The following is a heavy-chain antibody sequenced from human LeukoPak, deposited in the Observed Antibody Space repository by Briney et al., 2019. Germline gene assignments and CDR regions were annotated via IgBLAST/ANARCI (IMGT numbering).Heavy chain of an antibody. J-gene: IGHJ3*02. CDR1: GFTFSNFA. Sequence: QPGGSLRLSCEVSGFTFSNFAMNWVRQAPGKGLEWVLSISSSARSAVYGDSVKGRFTISRVNAENTLYLQMNSLRADDTAIYYCAKDQRSGEYNYGWGPFDIWGQGTMVTVSS. D-gene: IGHD5-18*01. CDR2: ISSSARSA. V-gene: IGHV3-23*01. CDR3: AKDQRSGEYNYGWGPFDI.